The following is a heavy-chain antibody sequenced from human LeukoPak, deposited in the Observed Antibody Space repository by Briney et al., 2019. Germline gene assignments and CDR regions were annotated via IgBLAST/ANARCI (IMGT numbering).Heavy chain of an antibody. CDR3: ARDYVWGSYRGGYGMDV. Sequence: SETLSLTCTVSGGSISSYYWSWIRQPPGKGLEWIGYIYTSGSTNYNPSLKSRVTISVDTSKNQFSLKLSSVTAADTAVYYCARDYVWGSYRGGYGMDVWGQGTTVTVSS. D-gene: IGHD3-16*02. CDR2: IYTSGST. V-gene: IGHV4-4*09. CDR1: GGSISSYY. J-gene: IGHJ6*02.